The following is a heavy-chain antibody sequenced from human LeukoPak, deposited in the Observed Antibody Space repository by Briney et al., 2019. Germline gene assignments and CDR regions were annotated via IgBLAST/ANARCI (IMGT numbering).Heavy chain of an antibody. CDR2: IIPILGIA. Sequence: SSVKVSCEASGGTFSSYAISWVRQAPGQGLEWMGRIIPILGIANYAQKFQGRVTITADKSTSTAYMELSSLRSEDTAVYYCARGGTVVPFDYWGQGTLVTVSS. CDR1: GGTFSSYA. V-gene: IGHV1-69*04. CDR3: ARGGTVVPFDY. J-gene: IGHJ4*02. D-gene: IGHD4-17*01.